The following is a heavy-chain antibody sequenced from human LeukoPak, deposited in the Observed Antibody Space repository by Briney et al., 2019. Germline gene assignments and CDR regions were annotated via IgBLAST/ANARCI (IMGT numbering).Heavy chain of an antibody. V-gene: IGHV3-33*01. CDR3: ARIHYDIWAGRAFGYWYFDY. J-gene: IGHJ4*02. D-gene: IGHD3-9*01. CDR2: IWYDGSNK. Sequence: EGSLRLSCAASGFTFSSYGMHWVRQAPGKGLEWVAVIWYDGSNKYYADSVKGRFTISRDNSKNTLYLQMNSMRAEDTAVYYCARIHYDIWAGRAFGYWYFDYWGQGTLVTVSS. CDR1: GFTFSSYG.